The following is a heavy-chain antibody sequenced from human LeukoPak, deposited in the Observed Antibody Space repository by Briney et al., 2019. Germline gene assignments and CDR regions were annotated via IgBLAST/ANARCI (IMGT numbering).Heavy chain of an antibody. CDR3: IRFWYDNSGYYFLKY. J-gene: IGHJ4*02. D-gene: IGHD3-22*01. CDR2: ISSSSSTI. V-gene: IGHV3-48*01. Sequence: GGSLRLSCAASGFTFSSYRMNWVRQAPGKGLEWVSYISSSSSTIYYADSVKGRFTISRDNAKNSLYLQMNSLKTEDTAVYYCIRFWYDNSGYYFLKYWGQGTLVTVSS. CDR1: GFTFSSYR.